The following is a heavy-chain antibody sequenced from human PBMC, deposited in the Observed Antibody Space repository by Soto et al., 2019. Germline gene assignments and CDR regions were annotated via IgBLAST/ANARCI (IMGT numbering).Heavy chain of an antibody. Sequence: QVQLQESGPGLVKPSQTLSLTCTVSGGSISSGDYYWSWIRQPPGKGQEWIGYIYYSGSTYYNPSLKSRVTISVDTSKNQFSLKLSAVTAADTAVYYCARGDPHYYDSSGYFRYWGQGTLVTVSS. CDR2: IYYSGST. D-gene: IGHD3-22*01. CDR3: ARGDPHYYDSSGYFRY. CDR1: GGSISSGDYY. J-gene: IGHJ4*02. V-gene: IGHV4-30-4*01.